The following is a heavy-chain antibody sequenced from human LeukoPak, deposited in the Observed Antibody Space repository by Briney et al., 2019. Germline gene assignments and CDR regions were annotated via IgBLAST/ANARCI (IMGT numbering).Heavy chain of an antibody. J-gene: IGHJ6*02. CDR2: IVVGSGNT. D-gene: IGHD6-6*01. CDR1: GLTFTSSA. CDR3: AADPEYSSSPPFYYYGMDV. V-gene: IGHV1-58*01. Sequence: TSVTVSCKASGLTFTSSAGQWVRQARGQRLDWIGWIVVGSGNTNYAQKFQERVTITRDMSTSTAYMELSSLRSEDTAVYYCAADPEYSSSPPFYYYGMDVWGQGTTVTVSS.